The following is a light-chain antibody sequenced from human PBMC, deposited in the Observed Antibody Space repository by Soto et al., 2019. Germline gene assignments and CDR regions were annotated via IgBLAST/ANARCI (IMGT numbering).Light chain of an antibody. CDR1: QSVGRS. J-gene: IGKJ4*01. Sequence: IVMTQSPATLSVSPGERATLSCRAIQSVGRSLAWYQQKPGQAPRLLIYGTSARATGIPATFSGSGSGTEFTLTISSLQSEDFAVYYCQQYDNWPSVTFGGGTKVEIK. V-gene: IGKV3-15*01. CDR3: QQYDNWPSVT. CDR2: GTS.